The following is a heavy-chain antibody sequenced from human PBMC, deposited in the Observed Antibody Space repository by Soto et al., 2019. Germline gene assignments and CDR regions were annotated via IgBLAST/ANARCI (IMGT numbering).Heavy chain of an antibody. Sequence: QVQLVESGGGVVQPGRSLRLSCAASGFTFSSYGMHWVRQAPGKGLEWVAVISYDGSNKYYADSVKGRFTISRDNSKNTLYLQMNSLRAEDTAVYYCAKLPGGSSSWYAEPALDYWGQRTLVTVSS. CDR1: GFTFSSYG. CDR2: ISYDGSNK. J-gene: IGHJ4*02. CDR3: AKLPGGSSSWYAEPALDY. D-gene: IGHD6-13*01. V-gene: IGHV3-30*18.